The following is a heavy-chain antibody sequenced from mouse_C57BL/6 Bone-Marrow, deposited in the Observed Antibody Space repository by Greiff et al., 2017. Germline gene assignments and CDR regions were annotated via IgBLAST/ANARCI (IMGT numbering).Heavy chain of an antibody. CDR2: ISYSGST. Sequence: DVKLQESGPGLAKPSQTLSLTCSVTGYSITSDYWNWIRKFPGNKLEYMGYISYSGSTYYNPSLKSRISITQATSKNQYDLQLNSVTTEDTATYYCARYSYYAMDYWGQGTSVTVSS. J-gene: IGHJ4*01. CDR1: GYSITSDY. V-gene: IGHV3-8*01. CDR3: ARYSYYAMDY.